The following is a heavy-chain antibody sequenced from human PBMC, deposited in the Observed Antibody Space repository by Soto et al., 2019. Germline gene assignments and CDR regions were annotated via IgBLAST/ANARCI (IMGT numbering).Heavy chain of an antibody. CDR3: ARVQGPRFYYGSGSYTFDP. V-gene: IGHV4-31*03. J-gene: IGHJ5*02. CDR1: GGSISSGGYY. Sequence: SETLSLTCTVSGGSISSGGYYWSWIRQHPGKGLEWIGYIYYSGSTYYNPSLKSRVTISVDTSKNQFSLKLSSVTAADTAVYYCARVQGPRFYYGSGSYTFDPWGQGTLVTVSS. CDR2: IYYSGST. D-gene: IGHD3-10*01.